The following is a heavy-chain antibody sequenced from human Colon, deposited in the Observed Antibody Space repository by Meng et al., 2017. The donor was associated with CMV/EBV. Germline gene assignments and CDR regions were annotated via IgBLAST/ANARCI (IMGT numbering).Heavy chain of an antibody. J-gene: IGHJ3*02. Sequence: SGGSFTSRTLICVRRAPGQGLEWMGRFFPLLGITTYAEKFEGRVTFSANKSTNTAYMDLSSLTSADTAVYYCARDRVLTSYDAFDIWGQGTMVTVSS. D-gene: IGHD4/OR15-4a*01. V-gene: IGHV1-69*04. CDR3: ARDRVLTSYDAFDI. CDR2: FFPLLGIT. CDR1: GGSFTSRT.